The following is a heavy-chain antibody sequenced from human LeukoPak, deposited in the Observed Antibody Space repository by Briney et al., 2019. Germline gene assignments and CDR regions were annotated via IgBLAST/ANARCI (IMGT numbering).Heavy chain of an antibody. CDR2: ISSSSNSI. CDR1: GFNFSAYT. Sequence: SGGSLRLSCAASGFNFSAYTMNWVRLAPGKGLEWVSYISSSSNSIYYADSVKGRFTISRDNAKNSLYLQMNSLRGEDTAVYYCARGVATIDYWGQGTLVTVSS. D-gene: IGHD5-12*01. CDR3: ARGVATIDY. V-gene: IGHV3-48*01. J-gene: IGHJ4*02.